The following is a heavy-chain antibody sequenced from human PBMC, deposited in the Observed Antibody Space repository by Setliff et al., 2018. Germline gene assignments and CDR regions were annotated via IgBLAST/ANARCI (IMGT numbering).Heavy chain of an antibody. CDR1: GGSIRSGSFY. Sequence: NPSETLSLTCTVSGGSIRSGSFYWSWIRQSAEKGLEWIGRVHASGSPNYNPSFKGRVTISLDTSTNQFSLNLNSVTAADTAVYYCAKGRYFDWFFENWGQGTLVTVSS. D-gene: IGHD3-9*01. J-gene: IGHJ4*02. CDR3: AKGRYFDWFFEN. CDR2: VHASGSP. V-gene: IGHV4-61*02.